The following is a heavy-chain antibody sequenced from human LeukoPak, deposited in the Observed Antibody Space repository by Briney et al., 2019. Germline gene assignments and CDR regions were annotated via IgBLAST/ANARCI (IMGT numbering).Heavy chain of an antibody. J-gene: IGHJ4*02. CDR3: AKEGGDYYGSGNYCFSY. Sequence: PSETLSLTCTVSGGSISSSSYYWGWIRQPPGKRLEWIGSIYYTGTGSTYYNPSLKSRVTISVDTSKNQFSLKLSSMTAADTAVYYCAKEGGDYYGSGNYCFSYWGQGTLVTVSS. CDR2: IYYTGTGST. CDR1: GGSISSSSYY. V-gene: IGHV4-39*07. D-gene: IGHD3-10*01.